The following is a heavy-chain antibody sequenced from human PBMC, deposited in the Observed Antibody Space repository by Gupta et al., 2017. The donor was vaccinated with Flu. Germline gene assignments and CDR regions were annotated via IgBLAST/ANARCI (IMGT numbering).Heavy chain of an antibody. J-gene: IGHJ4*02. CDR2: ISRSSSYI. CDR3: ARGSEWELLL. D-gene: IGHD1-26*01. V-gene: IGHV3-21*01. Sequence: NWVRQAPGKGLEWVSSISRSSSYIYYADAVKGRFTISRDNAKNSLYLQMNSLRAEDTAVYYCARGSEWELLLWGQGTPVTVSS.